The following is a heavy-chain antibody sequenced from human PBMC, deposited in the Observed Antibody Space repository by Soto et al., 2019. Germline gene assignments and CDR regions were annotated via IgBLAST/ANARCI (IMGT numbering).Heavy chain of an antibody. Sequence: GGSLRLSCAASGFTFSSYGMHWVRQAPGKGLEWVAVISYDGSNKYYADSVKGRFTISRDNSKNTLYLQMNSLRAEDTAVYYCAKERGYYYDSSGYYYDYWGQGTLVTVSS. D-gene: IGHD3-22*01. CDR2: ISYDGSNK. CDR3: AKERGYYYDSSGYYYDY. J-gene: IGHJ4*02. CDR1: GFTFSSYG. V-gene: IGHV3-30*18.